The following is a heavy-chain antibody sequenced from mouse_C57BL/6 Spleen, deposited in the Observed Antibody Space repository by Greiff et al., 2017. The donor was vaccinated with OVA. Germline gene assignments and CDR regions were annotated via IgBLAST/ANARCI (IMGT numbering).Heavy chain of an antibody. D-gene: IGHD4-1*02. J-gene: IGHJ2*01. CDR3: ASLFQLDY. CDR1: GYTFTSYW. V-gene: IGHV1-61*01. Sequence: QVQLKQPGAELVRPGSSVKLSCKASGYTFTSYWMDWVKQRPGQGLEWIGNIYPSDSETHYNQKFKDKATLTVDKSSSTAYMQLSSLTSEDSAVYYCASLFQLDYWGQGTTLTVSS. CDR2: IYPSDSET.